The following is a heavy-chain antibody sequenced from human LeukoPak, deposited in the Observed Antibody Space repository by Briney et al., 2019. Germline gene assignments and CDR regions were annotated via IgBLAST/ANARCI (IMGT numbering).Heavy chain of an antibody. CDR1: GGSFSGYY. Sequence: SETLSLTCAVSGGSFSGYYWSWIRQPPGKGLEWIGEINHSGSTNYNPSLKSRVTISVDASKNQFSLKLNSVTAADTAVYYCARHREYCSGGSGYHNWFDPWGQGTLVTVSS. CDR3: ARHREYCSGGSGYHNWFDP. J-gene: IGHJ5*02. D-gene: IGHD2-15*01. CDR2: INHSGST. V-gene: IGHV4-34*01.